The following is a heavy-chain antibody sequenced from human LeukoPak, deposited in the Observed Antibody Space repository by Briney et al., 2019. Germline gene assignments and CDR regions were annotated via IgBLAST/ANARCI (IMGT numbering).Heavy chain of an antibody. CDR1: GFTFSSYA. CDR2: ISYDGGNK. CDR3: ARPAWGGLDAFDI. V-gene: IGHV3-30*04. J-gene: IGHJ3*02. Sequence: GGSLRLSCAASGFTFSSYAMHWVRQAPGRGLEWVAVISYDGGNKYYADSVRGRFTISRDNSRNTLYLQMNSLRAEDTAVYYCARPAWGGLDAFDIWGQGTMVTVSS. D-gene: IGHD3-3*01.